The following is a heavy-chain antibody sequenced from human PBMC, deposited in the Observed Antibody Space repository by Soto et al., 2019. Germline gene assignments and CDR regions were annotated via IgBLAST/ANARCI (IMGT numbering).Heavy chain of an antibody. CDR3: SRVVLFGELSSHFHY. D-gene: IGHD3-10*02. CDR1: GGSISSGDYY. J-gene: IGHJ4*02. V-gene: IGHV4-30-4*01. CDR2: IYYSGST. Sequence: QVQLQESGPGLVKPSQTLSLTCTVSGGSISSGDYYWSWIRQPPGKGLEWIGYIYYSGSTYYNPCLKSRVTISVDTSKNQFSLKLSSATAADTALHYRSRVVLFGELSSHFHYWGQGTLVTVSS.